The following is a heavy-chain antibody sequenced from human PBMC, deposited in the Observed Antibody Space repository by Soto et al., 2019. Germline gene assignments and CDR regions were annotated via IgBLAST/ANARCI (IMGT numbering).Heavy chain of an antibody. J-gene: IGHJ5*02. Sequence: SETLSLTCTVSGGPISSYYWSWIRQPPGKGLEWIGYIYYSGSTNYNPSLKSRVTISVDTSKNQFSLKLSSVTSADTAVYYCARGVYLSLVRTGWFDPWGQGTLVTVSS. D-gene: IGHD3-10*01. CDR1: GGPISSYY. CDR3: ARGVYLSLVRTGWFDP. V-gene: IGHV4-59*01. CDR2: IYYSGST.